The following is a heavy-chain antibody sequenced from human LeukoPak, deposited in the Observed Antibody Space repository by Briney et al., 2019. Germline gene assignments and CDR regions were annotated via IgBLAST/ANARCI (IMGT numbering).Heavy chain of an antibody. CDR3: ARGDYGDYEAHYYYYMDV. CDR1: GYSFTSYW. D-gene: IGHD4-17*01. J-gene: IGHJ6*03. CDR2: IFPGDSDT. Sequence: GESLKISCKGSGYSFTSYWIGWVRQMPGKGLEWMGIIFPGDSDTRYSPSFQGRVTISSDKSISSAYLHWSSLKAAETALFYGARGDYGDYEAHYYYYMDVWGKGTTVTVSS. V-gene: IGHV5-51*01.